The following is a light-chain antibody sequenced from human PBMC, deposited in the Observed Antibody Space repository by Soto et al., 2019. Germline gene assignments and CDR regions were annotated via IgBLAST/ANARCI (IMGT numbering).Light chain of an antibody. J-gene: IGLJ2*01. V-gene: IGLV3-21*04. CDR1: NIGSKS. CDR2: YDS. Sequence: ELTQPPSVSVAPGKTARITCGGNNIGSKSVHWYQQKPGQAPVLVIYYDSDRPSGIPERFSGSNSGNTATLTISRVEAGDEADYYCQVWDTSSDHPVFGGGTKLTVL. CDR3: QVWDTSSDHPV.